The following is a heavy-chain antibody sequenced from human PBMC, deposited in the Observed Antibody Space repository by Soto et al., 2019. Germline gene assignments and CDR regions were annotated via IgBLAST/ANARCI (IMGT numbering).Heavy chain of an antibody. CDR1: GDSITSTSY. Sequence: SETLSLTCGVSGDSITSTSYWSWVRQPPGKGLEWIGEIYHSGGTNSNPSLKSRVTMSVDKSKNQFSLRLSSVTAADTALYYCARVSKDASGYYYGAFDIWGQRTMVTVSS. CDR3: ARVSKDASGYYYGAFDI. V-gene: IGHV4-4*02. J-gene: IGHJ3*02. CDR2: IYHSGGT. D-gene: IGHD3-22*01.